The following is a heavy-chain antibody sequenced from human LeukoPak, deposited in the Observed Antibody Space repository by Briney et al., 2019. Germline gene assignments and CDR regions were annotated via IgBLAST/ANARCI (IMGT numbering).Heavy chain of an antibody. Sequence: PGGSLRLSCATSEFIFSSYEMHWVRQTPGKGLEYVSGINSNGVSSYYAMSVKGRFTISRDNSKNTLNLQMGSLKTEDMAVYYCARSREGTAHFDYWGQGTLVTVSS. J-gene: IGHJ4*02. V-gene: IGHV3-64*01. CDR3: ARSREGTAHFDY. D-gene: IGHD5-24*01. CDR1: EFIFSSYE. CDR2: INSNGVSS.